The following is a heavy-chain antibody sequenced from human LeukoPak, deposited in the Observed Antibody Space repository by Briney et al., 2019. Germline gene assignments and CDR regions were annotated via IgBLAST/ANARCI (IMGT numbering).Heavy chain of an antibody. Sequence: GASVKVSCKASGYTFTSYYMHWVRQAPGQGLEWMGIINPSGGSTSYAQKFQGRVTMTRDTSTSTVYMELSSLRSEDTAVYYCARGQTELLWFGELSADPWGQGTLVTVSS. J-gene: IGHJ5*02. D-gene: IGHD3-10*01. V-gene: IGHV1-46*01. CDR3: ARGQTELLWFGELSADP. CDR1: GYTFTSYY. CDR2: INPSGGST.